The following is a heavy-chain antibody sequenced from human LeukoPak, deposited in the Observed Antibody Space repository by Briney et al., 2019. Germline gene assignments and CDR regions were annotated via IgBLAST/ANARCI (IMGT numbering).Heavy chain of an antibody. CDR3: ARDSVHYDSSGYYIY. D-gene: IGHD3-22*01. CDR2: ISYDGSNK. V-gene: IGHV3-30-3*01. CDR1: GFTFSSYA. Sequence: GGSLRLSCAASGFTFSSYAMYWVRQAPGKGLEWVAVISYDGSNKYYADSVKGRFTISRDNSKNTLYLQMNSLRAEDTAVYYCARDSVHYDSSGYYIYWGQGTLVTVSS. J-gene: IGHJ4*02.